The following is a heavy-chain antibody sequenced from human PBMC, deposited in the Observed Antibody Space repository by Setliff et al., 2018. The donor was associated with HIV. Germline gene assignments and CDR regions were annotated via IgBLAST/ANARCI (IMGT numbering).Heavy chain of an antibody. Sequence: TGGSLRLSCAASGFTFSTYWMHWVRQAPGKGLVWVSHINNDGRKTTYADSVKGRFTVSRENAKNTLYLQMNSLRAEDTAVYYCARVASGYDYGWLDPWGQGTLVTVSS. CDR3: ARVASGYDYGWLDP. CDR1: GFTFSTYW. V-gene: IGHV3-74*03. J-gene: IGHJ5*02. CDR2: INNDGRKT. D-gene: IGHD5-12*01.